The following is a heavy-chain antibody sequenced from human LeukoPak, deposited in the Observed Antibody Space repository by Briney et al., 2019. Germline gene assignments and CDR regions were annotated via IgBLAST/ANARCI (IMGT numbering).Heavy chain of an antibody. J-gene: IGHJ6*03. CDR1: GGSISSNSYY. D-gene: IGHD5-12*01. V-gene: IGHV4-39*01. Sequence: PSETLSLTCTVSGGSISSNSYYWGWIRQPPGKGLKWIGSIYYSGSTYYNPSLKSRVTISVDTSKNQFSLKLSSVTAADTAVYYCARLNALRLRSARRGYYMDVWGKGTTVTISS. CDR2: IYYSGST. CDR3: ARLNALRLRSARRGYYMDV.